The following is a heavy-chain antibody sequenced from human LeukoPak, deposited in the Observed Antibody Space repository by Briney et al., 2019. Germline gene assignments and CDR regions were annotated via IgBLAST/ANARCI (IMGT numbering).Heavy chain of an antibody. CDR3: ARSRAFNSGAFDP. D-gene: IGHD1-26*01. CDR1: GGSVSSGTYY. J-gene: IGHJ5*02. CDR2: IYYSGRT. Sequence: SETLSLTCTVSGGSVSSGTYYWSWIRQSPGKGLEWIGYIYYSGRTNYNPSLKSRVTISVDTSKNQFSLRLNSVTAADTAVYYCARSRAFNSGAFDPWGQGSLVTVSS. V-gene: IGHV4-61*01.